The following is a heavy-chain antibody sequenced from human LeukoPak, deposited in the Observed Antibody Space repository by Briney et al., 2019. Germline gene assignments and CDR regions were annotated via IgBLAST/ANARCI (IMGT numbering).Heavy chain of an antibody. V-gene: IGHV1-18*01. J-gene: IGHJ4*02. Sequence: ASVKVSCKASGYTFTSYGISWVRQAPGQGLEWMGWICAYNGNTNYAQKLQGRVTMTTDTSTSTAYMELRSLRSDDTAVYYCARAPHLSSSSFLQDYWGQGTLVTVSS. D-gene: IGHD6-6*01. CDR1: GYTFTSYG. CDR3: ARAPHLSSSSFLQDY. CDR2: ICAYNGNT.